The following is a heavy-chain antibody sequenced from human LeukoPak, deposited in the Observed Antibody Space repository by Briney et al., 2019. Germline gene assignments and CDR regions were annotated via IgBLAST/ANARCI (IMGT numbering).Heavy chain of an antibody. Sequence: GASVKVSCKASGYTFNTYGSNWVRQAPGQGLEWIGWINAYNGNTNYAQKVQGRVTLTTDTSTNTAYMELRSLTSDDTADDYCARAFPLRARNYWGQGTLVTVSS. CDR3: ARAFPLRARNY. J-gene: IGHJ4*02. D-gene: IGHD2/OR15-2a*01. CDR1: GYTFNTYG. V-gene: IGHV1-18*01. CDR2: INAYNGNT.